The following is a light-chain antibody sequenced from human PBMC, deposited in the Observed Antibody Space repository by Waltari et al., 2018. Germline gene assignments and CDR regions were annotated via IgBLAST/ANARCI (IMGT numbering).Light chain of an antibody. CDR3: SSYTTSSAPGV. CDR2: EVS. CDR1: DSDVGAYDF. V-gene: IGLV2-14*01. Sequence: QSALTQPASVSGSPGQSITISCSGTDSDVGAYDFVSWYQQHPGQAPHLIIYEVSKLPSGISNRFSASKSRNTASLTISVLQAEDEADYYCSSYTTSSAPGVFGTGTRVTVL. J-gene: IGLJ1*01.